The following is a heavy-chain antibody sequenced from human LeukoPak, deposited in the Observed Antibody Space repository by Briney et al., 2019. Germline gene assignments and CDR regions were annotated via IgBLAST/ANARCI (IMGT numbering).Heavy chain of an antibody. CDR2: ISYDGSNK. D-gene: IGHD3-10*01. CDR3: AKGNQKLLRFGESEFRPLDY. Sequence: GGSLRLSCAASGFTFSSYGMHWVREAPGKGREWVAVISYDGSNKYYADSVKGRFTISRDNSKNTLYLQMNSLRAEDTAVYYCAKGNQKLLRFGESEFRPLDYWGQGTLVTVSS. CDR1: GFTFSSYG. V-gene: IGHV3-30*18. J-gene: IGHJ4*02.